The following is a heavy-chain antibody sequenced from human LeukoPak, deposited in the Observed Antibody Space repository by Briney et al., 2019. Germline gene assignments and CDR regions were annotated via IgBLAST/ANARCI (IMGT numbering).Heavy chain of an antibody. J-gene: IGHJ4*02. V-gene: IGHV3-15*01. CDR3: TTEGDYGDYGFDY. Sequence: PGGSLRLSCAASGFTFSSYGMHWVRQAPGKGLEWVGRIKSKTDGGTTDYAAPVKGRFTISRDDSKNTLYLQMNSLKTEDTAVYYCTTEGDYGDYGFDYWGQGTLVTVSS. CDR2: IKSKTDGGTT. CDR1: GFTFSSYG. D-gene: IGHD4-17*01.